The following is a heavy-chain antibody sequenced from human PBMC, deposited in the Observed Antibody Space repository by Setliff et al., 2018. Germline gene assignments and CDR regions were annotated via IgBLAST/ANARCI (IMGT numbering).Heavy chain of an antibody. J-gene: IGHJ4*02. Sequence: KPSETLSLTCTVSGGSISSGVYYWGWIRQPPGKGLEWIGRIYHGGKTYYNTSLESRLTISVDTSKNQFSLKLRSVTAADTAVYYCARTGTYRYFDSWGQGTLVTV. CDR3: ARTGTYRYFDS. V-gene: IGHV4-39*01. D-gene: IGHD1-1*01. CDR2: IYHGGKT. CDR1: GGSISSGVYY.